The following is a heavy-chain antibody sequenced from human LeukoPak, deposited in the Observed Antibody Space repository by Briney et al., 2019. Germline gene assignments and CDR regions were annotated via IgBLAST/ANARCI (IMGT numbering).Heavy chain of an antibody. CDR1: GFTFSSYG. CDR3: ARDQGFGSSSFDY. Sequence: PGRSLRLSCAASGFTFSSYGLHWVRQAPGKGLEWVAVIWYDGSNKYYADSVKGRFTISRDNSKNTLYLRMNSLRAEDTAVYYCARDQGFGSSSFDYWGQGTLVTVSS. D-gene: IGHD6-13*01. V-gene: IGHV3-33*01. J-gene: IGHJ4*02. CDR2: IWYDGSNK.